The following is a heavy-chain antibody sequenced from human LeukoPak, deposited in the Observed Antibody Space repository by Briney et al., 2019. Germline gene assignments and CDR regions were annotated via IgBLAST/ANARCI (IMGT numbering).Heavy chain of an antibody. Sequence: GGSLRLSCAASGFTFSSYSMNWVRQAPGKGLEWVSYISSSSSTIYYADSVKGRFTISRDNAKNSLYLQMNSLRAEDTAVYYCARADDYGGNSVFDLWGRGTLVTVSS. J-gene: IGHJ2*01. CDR1: GFTFSSYS. CDR2: ISSSSSTI. CDR3: ARADDYGGNSVFDL. V-gene: IGHV3-48*01. D-gene: IGHD4-23*01.